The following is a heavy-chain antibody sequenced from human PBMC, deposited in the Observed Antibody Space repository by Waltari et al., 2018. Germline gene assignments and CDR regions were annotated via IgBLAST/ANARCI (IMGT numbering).Heavy chain of an antibody. CDR1: GFTFSEHY. D-gene: IGHD6-13*01. J-gene: IGHJ4*02. V-gene: IGHV3-72*01. CDR3: VREWYSSLLFDS. Sequence: EVQLVESGGGLVQPGGSLRLSCVASGFTFSEHYMDWVRQAPGKGLEWVGRITNKDNSHTAEYAASVKGRFSISREDSKNLLYLQMSSLRIEDTAVYYCVREWYSSLLFDSWGQGTLVIVSS. CDR2: ITNKDNSHTA.